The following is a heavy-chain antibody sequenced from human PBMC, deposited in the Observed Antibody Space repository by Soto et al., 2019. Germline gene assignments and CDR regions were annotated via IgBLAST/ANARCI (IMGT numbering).Heavy chain of an antibody. D-gene: IGHD2-2*01. Sequence: EVQLVESGGGFIQPGRSLRLSCTASGFTFDDYAMHWVRQAPGKGLEWVSGINWNSGTIGYADSVKGRFTISRDNAKNSLYLQMSSLRAEDTAFYYCATGGVVVPAAIRMAYYFDYWGQGTLVTVSS. CDR3: ATGGVVVPAAIRMAYYFDY. CDR1: GFTFDDYA. J-gene: IGHJ4*02. V-gene: IGHV3-9*01. CDR2: INWNSGTI.